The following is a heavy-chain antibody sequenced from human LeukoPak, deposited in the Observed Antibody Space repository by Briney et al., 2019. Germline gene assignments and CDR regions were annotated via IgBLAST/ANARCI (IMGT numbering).Heavy chain of an antibody. CDR1: GGSITGYY. D-gene: IGHD4-23*01. CDR2: IYYSGST. CDR3: AKGTSTVVTPNYYYYYSMDV. J-gene: IGHJ6*03. V-gene: IGHV4-59*08. Sequence: SETLSLTCTVSGGSITGYYWSWIRQPPGKGLEWIGYIYYSGSTNYNPSLKSRVTISVDTSENQFSLKLSSVTAADTAVYYCAKGTSTVVTPNYYYYYSMDVWGKGTTVTVSS.